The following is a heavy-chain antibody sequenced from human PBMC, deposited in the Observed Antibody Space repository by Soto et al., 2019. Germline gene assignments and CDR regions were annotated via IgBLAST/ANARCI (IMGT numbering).Heavy chain of an antibody. Sequence: ASVKGSCNASGYTCTSYGISWVRQAPGQGLEWMGWISAYNGNTNYAQKLQGRVTMTTDTSTSTAYMELRSLRSDDTAVYYCAREEVVITHYYYYGMDVWGQGTTVTVSS. V-gene: IGHV1-18*01. J-gene: IGHJ6*02. CDR3: AREEVVITHYYYYGMDV. D-gene: IGHD3-22*01. CDR1: GYTCTSYG. CDR2: ISAYNGNT.